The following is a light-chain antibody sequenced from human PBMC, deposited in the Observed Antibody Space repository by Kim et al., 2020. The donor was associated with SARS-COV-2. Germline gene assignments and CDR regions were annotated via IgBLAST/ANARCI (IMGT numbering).Light chain of an antibody. Sequence: SPGERATLSGRASRGVGSNLVGYQQKPGRPPRLLIQGASTRATGIPARFSGSGSGREFTLTISGLQSEEFAVYYGQQYNNWPPETFGEGTKLEI. CDR1: RGVGSN. V-gene: IGKV3-15*01. J-gene: IGKJ2*01. CDR2: GAS. CDR3: QQYNNWPPET.